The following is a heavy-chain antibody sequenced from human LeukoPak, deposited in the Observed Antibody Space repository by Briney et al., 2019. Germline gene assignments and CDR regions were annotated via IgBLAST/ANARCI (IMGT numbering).Heavy chain of an antibody. J-gene: IGHJ4*02. CDR2: INHSGST. CDR3: ARLRSMVRGVIISYFDY. Sequence: SETLSLTCAVYGGSFSGYYWSWIRQPPGKGVEGIGEINHSGSTNYNPSLKSRVTISVDTSKNQFSLKLSSVTDADTAVYYCARLRSMVRGVIISYFDYWGQGTLVTVSS. CDR1: GGSFSGYY. D-gene: IGHD3-10*01. V-gene: IGHV4-34*01.